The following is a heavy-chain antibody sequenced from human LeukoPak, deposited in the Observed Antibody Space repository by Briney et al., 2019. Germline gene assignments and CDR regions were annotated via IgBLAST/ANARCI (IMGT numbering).Heavy chain of an antibody. D-gene: IGHD5-12*01. V-gene: IGHV3-7*01. Sequence: GGSLRLSCAASGFTFSRYGMSWVRQAPGKGLEWVANIKQDGSEKYYVDSVKGRFTISRDNAKNSLDLQMNRLRAEDTAVYYCARGHIGMDVWGKGTTVTVSS. J-gene: IGHJ6*04. CDR3: ARGHIGMDV. CDR1: GFTFSRYG. CDR2: IKQDGSEK.